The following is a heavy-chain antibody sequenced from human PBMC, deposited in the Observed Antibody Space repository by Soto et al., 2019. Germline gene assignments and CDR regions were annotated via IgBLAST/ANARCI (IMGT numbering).Heavy chain of an antibody. CDR1: GFSLSTSGMC. CDR3: ARHGSDSGWFFFDP. J-gene: IGHJ5*02. Sequence: SGPTLVNPTQTLTLTCTFSGFSLSTSGMCVSWIRQPPGKALEWIGYVSYSGSTDYHLSLKSRVSISIDTSKNQFSLKMISVTAADTAVYYCARHGSDSGWFFFDPWGQGALVTVSS. V-gene: IGHV4-61*08. D-gene: IGHD6-19*01. CDR2: VSYSGST.